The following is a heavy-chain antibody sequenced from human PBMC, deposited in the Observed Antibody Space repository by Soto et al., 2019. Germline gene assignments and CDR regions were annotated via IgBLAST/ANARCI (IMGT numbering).Heavy chain of an antibody. CDR3: ARGNIVVVVAAPGFHY. CDR2: ISSSGSTI. CDR1: GFTFSSYE. Sequence: EVQLVESGGGLVQLGGSLRLSCAASGFTFSSYEMNWVRQAPGKGLEWVSYISSSGSTIYYADSVKGRFTISRDNAKNSLYMKMNSLRAEDTAVYYCARGNIVVVVAAPGFHYWGQGTLVTVSS. D-gene: IGHD2-15*01. J-gene: IGHJ4*02. V-gene: IGHV3-48*03.